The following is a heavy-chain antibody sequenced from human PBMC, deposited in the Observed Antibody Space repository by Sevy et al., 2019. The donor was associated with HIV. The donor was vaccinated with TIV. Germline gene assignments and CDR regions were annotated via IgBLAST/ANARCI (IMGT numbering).Heavy chain of an antibody. V-gene: IGHV1-69*13. CDR1: GGTFSSYA. CDR2: IIPIFGTA. CDR3: ARDLNPITMVRGVIITAGGAFDI. D-gene: IGHD3-10*01. J-gene: IGHJ3*02. Sequence: ASVKVSCKASGGTFSSYAISWVRQAPGQGLEWMGGIIPIFGTANYAQKFQGRVTITADESTSTAYMELSILRSEDTAVYYCARDLNPITMVRGVIITAGGAFDIWGQGTMVTVSS.